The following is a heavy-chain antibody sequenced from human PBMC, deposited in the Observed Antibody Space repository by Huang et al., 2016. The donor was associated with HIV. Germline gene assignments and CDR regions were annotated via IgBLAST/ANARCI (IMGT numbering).Heavy chain of an antibody. CDR1: GFTFSEYY. CDR2: ISSSGITI. V-gene: IGHV3-11*04. CDR3: ARGGGYYDILSDY. J-gene: IGHJ4*02. D-gene: IGHD3-9*01. Sequence: QVQLVESGGGLVKPGGSLRLSCAGSGFTFSEYYMSWIRQAPGKGLEWGSDISSSGITIYYADAVKGRFTISRDNAKNSLYLQMNSLRAEDTAVYYCARGGGYYDILSDYWGQGTLVTVSS.